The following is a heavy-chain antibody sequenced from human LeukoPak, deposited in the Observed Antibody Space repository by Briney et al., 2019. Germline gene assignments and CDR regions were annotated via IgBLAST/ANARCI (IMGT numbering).Heavy chain of an antibody. CDR2: ISSSSSYI. CDR1: GFTFSSYS. J-gene: IGHJ4*02. D-gene: IGHD3-10*01. Sequence: GGSLRLSCAASGFTFSSYSMNWVRQAPGKGLEWVSSISSSSSYIYYADSVKGRFTISRDNAKNSLYLQMDSLRAEDTAVYYCARKTYYYGSGSYYPFDYWGQGTLVTVSS. CDR3: ARKTYYYGSGSYYPFDY. V-gene: IGHV3-21*01.